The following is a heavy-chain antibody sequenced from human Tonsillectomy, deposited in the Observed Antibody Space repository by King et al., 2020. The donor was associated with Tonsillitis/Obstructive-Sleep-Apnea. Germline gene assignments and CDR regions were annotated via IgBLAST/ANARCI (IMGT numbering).Heavy chain of an antibody. CDR1: GFTFSSYA. Sequence: VQLVESGGGLVQPGGSLRLSCAASGFTFSSYAMSWVRQAPGKGLEWVSGISGSGISTYYADSVKGRFTISRDNSKNTLYLQMNSLRAEDTAVYYCEFSTSGSFRPFDYWGQGALVTVSS. J-gene: IGHJ4*02. CDR3: EFSTSGSFRPFDY. CDR2: ISGSGIST. V-gene: IGHV3-23*04. D-gene: IGHD1-26*01.